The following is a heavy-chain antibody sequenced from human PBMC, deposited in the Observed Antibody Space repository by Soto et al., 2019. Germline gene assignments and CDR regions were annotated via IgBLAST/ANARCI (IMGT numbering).Heavy chain of an antibody. CDR3: GRELSAPYGSVH. CDR2: MNPNSGNT. V-gene: IGHV1-8*01. J-gene: IGHJ4*02. CDR1: GYTFTSYD. D-gene: IGHD3-10*01. Sequence: ASVKVSCKASGYTFTSYDINWVRQATGQGLEWMGWMNPNSGNTGYAQKFQGRDTMTRNTSISTAYMELSSLRSEDTAVYYSGRELSAPYGSVHWGQGTLVTVSS.